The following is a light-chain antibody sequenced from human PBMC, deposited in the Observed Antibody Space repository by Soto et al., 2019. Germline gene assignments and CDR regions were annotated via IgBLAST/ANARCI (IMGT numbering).Light chain of an antibody. CDR3: QQSYSTPHT. Sequence: DIQMTQSPSSLSASVGDRVTVTCRASQSISSYLNWYQQKPGKAPNLLIYDASSLQSAVPSRFSGSGSGTDFTLTISSLQPEDFATYYCQQSYSTPHTFGQGTKLEIK. V-gene: IGKV1-39*01. CDR1: QSISSY. CDR2: DAS. J-gene: IGKJ2*01.